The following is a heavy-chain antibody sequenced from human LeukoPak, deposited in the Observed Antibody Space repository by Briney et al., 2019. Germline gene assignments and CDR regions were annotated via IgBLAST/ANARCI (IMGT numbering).Heavy chain of an antibody. V-gene: IGHV3-21*01. Sequence: TTGGSLRLSCAASGFTFSSYWMSWVRRAPGKGLEWVSSISSSSSYIYYADSVKGRFTISRDNAKNSLYLQMNSLRAEDTAVYYCARDIAVAGTVNWGQGTLVTVSS. J-gene: IGHJ4*02. CDR3: ARDIAVAGTVN. CDR2: ISSSSSYI. D-gene: IGHD6-19*01. CDR1: GFTFSSYW.